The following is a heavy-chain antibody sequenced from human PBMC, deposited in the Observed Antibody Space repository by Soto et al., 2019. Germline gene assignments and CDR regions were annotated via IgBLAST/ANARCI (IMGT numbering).Heavy chain of an antibody. CDR2: IYHSGST. CDR3: ARENKVLPGGYLHY. CDR1: GGSISSGGYS. D-gene: IGHD3-10*01. Sequence: QLQLQESGSGLVKPSQTLSLTCAVSGGSISSGGYSWSWIRQPPGKGLEWIGYIYHSGSTYYNPSLKSRATIPVDRTKNQFSPKLSSVPAADTSVYYCARENKVLPGGYLHYWGQGTLVTVSS. V-gene: IGHV4-30-2*01. J-gene: IGHJ4*02.